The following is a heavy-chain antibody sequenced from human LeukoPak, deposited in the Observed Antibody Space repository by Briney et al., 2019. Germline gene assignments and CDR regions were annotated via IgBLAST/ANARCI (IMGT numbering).Heavy chain of an antibody. V-gene: IGHV3-33*01. CDR1: GFTFSSYG. J-gene: IGHJ4*02. Sequence: PGGSLRLSCVASGFTFSSYGMHWVRQAPGKGLEWVAVIWYDGSNKYYADSVKGRFTISRDNSKNTLYLQMNSLRAEDTAVYYCARSGGSYAFDYWGQGTLVTVSS. D-gene: IGHD1-26*01. CDR2: IWYDGSNK. CDR3: ARSGGSYAFDY.